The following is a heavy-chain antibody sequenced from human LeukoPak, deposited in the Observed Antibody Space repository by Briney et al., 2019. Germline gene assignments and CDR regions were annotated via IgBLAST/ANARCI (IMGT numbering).Heavy chain of an antibody. CDR3: AKEHGGMSDY. D-gene: IGHD4-23*01. V-gene: IGHV3-30*02. J-gene: IGHJ4*02. CDR2: IRYDGSNK. Sequence: GGSLRLSCAASGFTFSSYGMHWVRQAPGKGLEWVAFIRYDGSNKYYADSVKGRFTISRDNSKNTLYLQMNRLRTEDTAVYYCAKEHGGMSDYWGQGTLVTVSS. CDR1: GFTFSSYG.